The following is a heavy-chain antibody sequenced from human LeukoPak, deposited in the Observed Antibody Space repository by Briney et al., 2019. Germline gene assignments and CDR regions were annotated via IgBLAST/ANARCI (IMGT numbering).Heavy chain of an antibody. CDR2: MNPNSGNT. Sequence: ASVKVSCKASGYTFTSYDINWVRQATGQGLEWMGWMNPNSGNTGYAQKFQGRVTMTRNTSISTAYMELSSLRSEDTAVYYRARTGPTYYYYYYMDVWGKGTTVTVSS. J-gene: IGHJ6*03. V-gene: IGHV1-8*01. CDR1: GYTFTSYD. CDR3: ARTGPTYYYYYYMDV. D-gene: IGHD1-14*01.